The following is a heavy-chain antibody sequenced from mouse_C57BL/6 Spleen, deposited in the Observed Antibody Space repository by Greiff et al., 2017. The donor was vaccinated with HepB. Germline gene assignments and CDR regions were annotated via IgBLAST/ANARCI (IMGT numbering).Heavy chain of an antibody. CDR3: ARSDGYPLAY. CDR1: GYAFSSSW. Sequence: VQLQQSGPELVKPGASVKISCKASGYAFSSSWMNWVKQRPGKGLEWIGRIYPGDGDTNYNGKFKGKATLTADKSSSTAYMQLSSLTSEDSAVYFCARSDGYPLAYWGQGTLVTVSA. D-gene: IGHD2-3*01. J-gene: IGHJ3*01. CDR2: IYPGDGDT. V-gene: IGHV1-82*01.